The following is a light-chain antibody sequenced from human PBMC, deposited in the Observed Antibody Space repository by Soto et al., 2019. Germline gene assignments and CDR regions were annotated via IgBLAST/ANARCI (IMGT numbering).Light chain of an antibody. Sequence: QSALTQPPSVSAAPGQKVTISCSGSSSNIGKNFISWYQQLPGTAPKLLIYDNTQRPLGIPDRFSASKSGTSGTLDITGLQTGDEADYYCGSWDTSLSAGLFGTGTKVTV. CDR3: GSWDTSLSAGL. V-gene: IGLV1-51*01. J-gene: IGLJ1*01. CDR2: DNT. CDR1: SSNIGKNF.